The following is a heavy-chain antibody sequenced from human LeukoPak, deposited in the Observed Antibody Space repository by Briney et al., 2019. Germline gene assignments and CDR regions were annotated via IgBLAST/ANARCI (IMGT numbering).Heavy chain of an antibody. D-gene: IGHD3-22*01. CDR2: IYYSGST. Sequence: SETLSLTCTVSGGSISSSSYYWGWIRHPPGKGLECIGSIYYSGSTYYHTSLKRRVTISVDTSKNQFSLKLSSVTAADTAVYYWARYQRIPPYYSDSSGYPHYWGQGTLVTVSA. V-gene: IGHV4-39*07. J-gene: IGHJ4*02. CDR3: ARYQRIPPYYSDSSGYPHY. CDR1: GGSISSSSYY.